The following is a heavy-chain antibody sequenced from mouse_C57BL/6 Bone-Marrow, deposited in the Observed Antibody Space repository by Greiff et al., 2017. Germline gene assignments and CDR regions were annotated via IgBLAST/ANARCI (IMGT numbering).Heavy chain of an antibody. CDR3: ARWSDYDADDYAMDY. Sequence: QVQLQQSGAELVRPGTSVKMSCKASGYTFTNYWIGWAKQRPGHGLEWIGDIYPGGGYTNYNEKFKGKATLTADTSYSTAYMQFSSLTSEDSAIYYSARWSDYDADDYAMDYWGQGTSVTVSS. D-gene: IGHD2-4*01. J-gene: IGHJ4*01. CDR1: GYTFTNYW. V-gene: IGHV1-63*01. CDR2: IYPGGGYT.